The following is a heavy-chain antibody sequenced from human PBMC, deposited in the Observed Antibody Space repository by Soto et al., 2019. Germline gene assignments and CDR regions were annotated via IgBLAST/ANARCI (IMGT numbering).Heavy chain of an antibody. CDR2: IYYSGST. J-gene: IGHJ6*02. V-gene: IGHV4-31*03. Sequence: QVQLQESGPGLVKPSQTLSLTCTVSGGSISSGGYYWSWIRQHPGKGLEWIGYIYYSGSTYYNPSPQTRVTISVETSKIQFSLKLSFETAADTAVYYCARGPFFGGVGGMDVWGQGTTVTVSS. CDR1: GGSISSGGYY. CDR3: ARGPFFGGVGGMDV. D-gene: IGHD3-3*01.